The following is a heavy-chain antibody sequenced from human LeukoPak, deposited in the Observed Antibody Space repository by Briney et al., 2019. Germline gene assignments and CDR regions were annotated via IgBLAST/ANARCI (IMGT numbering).Heavy chain of an antibody. CDR2: VYYSGSA. CDR1: GGSISSDSYY. J-gene: IGHJ4*02. CDR3: ARVGRGGMATPTFDS. V-gene: IGHV4-39*01. Sequence: SGTLSLTCTVSGGSISSDSYYWGWIRQPPGKGLEFIGTVYYSGSAYYSPSLKSRVTISVDTSKNQFSLKLSSVTAADTAVYYCARVGRGGMATPTFDSWGQGTLVTVSS. D-gene: IGHD5-24*01.